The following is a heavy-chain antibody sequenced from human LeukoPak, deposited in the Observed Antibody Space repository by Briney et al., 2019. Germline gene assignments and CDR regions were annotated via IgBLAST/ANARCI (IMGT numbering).Heavy chain of an antibody. CDR2: ISYDGSNK. CDR1: GFTFSSYA. D-gene: IGHD6-19*01. V-gene: IGHV3-30-3*01. J-gene: IGHJ4*02. CDR3: ARVPYSSGWWVSGY. Sequence: GGSLRLSCAASGFTFSSYAMHWVRQAPGKGLEWVAVISYDGSNKYYADSVKGRFTISRDNSKNTRYLQMNSLRAEDTAVYCCARVPYSSGWWVSGYWGQGTLVTVSS.